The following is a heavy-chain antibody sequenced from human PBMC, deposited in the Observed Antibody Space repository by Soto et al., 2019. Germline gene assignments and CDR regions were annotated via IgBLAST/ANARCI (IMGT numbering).Heavy chain of an antibody. CDR3: ARPTLSGGINMVFDY. J-gene: IGHJ4*02. D-gene: IGHD3-10*01. Sequence: EVQVLESGGGLVQPGGSLRLSCAASGFSISNYAMSWVRQAPGMGLEWVSGTSGSDGSTYYADSVKGRFTISRDSSKSTLYLQMNSLRAEDTAIYYCARPTLSGGINMVFDYWGQGTLVTVSS. V-gene: IGHV3-23*01. CDR1: GFSISNYA. CDR2: TSGSDGST.